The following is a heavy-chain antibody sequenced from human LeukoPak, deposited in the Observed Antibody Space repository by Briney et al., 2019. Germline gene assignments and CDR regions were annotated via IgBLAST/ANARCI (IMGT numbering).Heavy chain of an antibody. J-gene: IGHJ4*02. CDR1: GGSFSGYY. D-gene: IGHD3-22*01. CDR2: INHSGST. Sequence: SETLSLTCAVYGGSFSGYYWSWIHQPPGKGLEWIGEINHSGSTNYNPSLKSRVTISVNTSKNQFSLKLSSVTAADTAVYYCARGRRYYDSSGYSHFDYWGQGTLVTVSS. CDR3: ARGRRYYDSSGYSHFDY. V-gene: IGHV4-34*01.